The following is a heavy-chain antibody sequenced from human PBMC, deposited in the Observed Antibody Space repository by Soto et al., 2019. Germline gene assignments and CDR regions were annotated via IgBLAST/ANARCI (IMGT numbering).Heavy chain of an antibody. J-gene: IGHJ4*02. CDR1: GFTFSTYG. CDR3: ALPTKYNSGWLGLIDF. D-gene: IGHD6-19*01. V-gene: IGHV3-30*03. Sequence: QVQLVESGGGMVQPGRSLRLSCAASGFTFSTYGMHWVRQVPGKGLEWVAVISYDGSNTYYTDSVKGRFSISRDNSKNTLYLQMNRLTAEDTAVYYCALPTKYNSGWLGLIDFWGQGALVTVSS. CDR2: ISYDGSNT.